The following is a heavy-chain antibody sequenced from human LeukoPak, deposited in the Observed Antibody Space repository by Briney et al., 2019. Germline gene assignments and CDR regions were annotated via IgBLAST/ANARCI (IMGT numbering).Heavy chain of an antibody. Sequence: ASVKVSCKASGYTFTSYDINWVRQATGQGLEWMGWMNPNSGNTGYAQKFQGRVTITRNTSIGTAYMELSSLRSEDTAVYYCARGLGNCSSTSCYLDYYYYYYMDVWGKGTTVTVSS. CDR2: MNPNSGNT. CDR1: GYTFTSYD. D-gene: IGHD2-2*01. V-gene: IGHV1-8*03. CDR3: ARGLGNCSSTSCYLDYYYYYYMDV. J-gene: IGHJ6*03.